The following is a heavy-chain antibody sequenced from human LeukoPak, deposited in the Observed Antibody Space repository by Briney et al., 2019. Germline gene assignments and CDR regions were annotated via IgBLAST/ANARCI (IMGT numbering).Heavy chain of an antibody. V-gene: IGHV3-48*03. CDR3: ARVSVGRRIADH. J-gene: IGHJ4*02. CDR2: ISSSGRTM. CDR1: GFTFSSYE. Sequence: GGSLRLSCAASGFTFSSYEMNWVRQAPGKGLEWVSYISSSGRTMYYADSVKGRFAISRDNAKNSLYLQMNSLRAEDTAVYYCARVSVGRRIADHWGQGTLVTVSS. D-gene: IGHD6-13*01.